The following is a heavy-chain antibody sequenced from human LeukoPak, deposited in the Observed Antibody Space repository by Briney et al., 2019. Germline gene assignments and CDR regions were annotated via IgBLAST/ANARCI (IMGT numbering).Heavy chain of an antibody. J-gene: IGHJ4*02. CDR2: IDSDENGGSGT. Sequence: SGGSLRLSCAASGFIFSNYWMHWVRQVPGKGLLWVSRIDSDENGGSGTMYADSVKGRFTISRDNAMNTLYLHLNSLRVEDTAVFYCAREAYGSGKRYFDYWGQGTLVTVSS. CDR3: AREAYGSGKRYFDY. D-gene: IGHD3-10*01. CDR1: GFIFSNYW. V-gene: IGHV3-74*03.